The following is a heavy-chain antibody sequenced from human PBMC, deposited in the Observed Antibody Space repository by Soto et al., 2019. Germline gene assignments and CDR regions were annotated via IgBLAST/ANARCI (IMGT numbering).Heavy chain of an antibody. CDR1: GGSISSGDYY. J-gene: IGHJ4*02. CDR2: IYYTGST. Sequence: SETLSLTCTVSGGSISSGDYYWSWIRQPPGKGLEWIGYIYYTGSTYYNPSLKSRLTISVDTSKNQFSLKLTSVTAADTAVSFCERYQKGSFDYWGQGTLVTVSS. V-gene: IGHV4-30-4*01. D-gene: IGHD2-2*01. CDR3: ERYQKGSFDY.